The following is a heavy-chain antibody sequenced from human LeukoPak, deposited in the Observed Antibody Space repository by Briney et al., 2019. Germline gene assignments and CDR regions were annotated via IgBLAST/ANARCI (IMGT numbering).Heavy chain of an antibody. V-gene: IGHV4-34*01. CDR3: ARVISPYYMDV. CDR2: INHSGST. Sequence: KTSETLSLTCIVSGYSIISDYYWSWIRQPPGKGLEWIGEINHSGSTNYNPSLKSRVTISVDTSKNQFSLKLSSVTAADTAVYYCARVISPYYMDVWGKGTTVTVSS. CDR1: GYSIISDYY. J-gene: IGHJ6*03.